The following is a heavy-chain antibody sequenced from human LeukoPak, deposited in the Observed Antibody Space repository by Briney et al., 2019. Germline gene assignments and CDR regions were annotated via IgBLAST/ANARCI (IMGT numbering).Heavy chain of an antibody. Sequence: GGSLRLSCAASGFRFSSYEMNWVRQAPGKGLEWVSYISSSGSTIYYADSVKGRFTISRDNAKNSLYLQMNSLRVEDTAAYYCARDISPLDYWGQGTLVTVSS. CDR2: ISSSGSTI. V-gene: IGHV3-48*03. J-gene: IGHJ4*02. CDR1: GFRFSSYE. CDR3: ARDISPLDY.